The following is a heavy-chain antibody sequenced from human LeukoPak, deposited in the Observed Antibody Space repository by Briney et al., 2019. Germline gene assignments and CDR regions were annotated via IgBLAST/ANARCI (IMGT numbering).Heavy chain of an antibody. V-gene: IGHV3-21*01. Sequence: GGSLRLSCAVSGFTFSSYSMNWVRQAPGKGLEWVSSISSSSSYIYYADSVKGRFTISRENAKNSLYLQMNSLRAGDTAVYYCARAAYSSTWYSRYFDLWGRGTLVTVSS. CDR3: ARAAYSSTWYSRYFDL. CDR1: GFTFSSYS. D-gene: IGHD6-13*01. J-gene: IGHJ2*01. CDR2: ISSSSSYI.